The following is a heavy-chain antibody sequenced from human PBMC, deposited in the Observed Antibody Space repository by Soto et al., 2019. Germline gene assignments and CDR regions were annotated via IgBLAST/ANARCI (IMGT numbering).Heavy chain of an antibody. Sequence: EVQLLESGGGLVQPGGSLRLSCAASGFTFNNYAMTWVRQAPGKGLEWVSAISGGGETTSYADSVKGRFTVSRDGSKTTLYPQMSSLRAEDTALYYCANGRGGSGSLTPRVDFWGQGTLVTVSS. V-gene: IGHV3-23*01. CDR2: ISGGGETT. CDR1: GFTFNNYA. CDR3: ANGRGGSGSLTPRVDF. D-gene: IGHD3-10*01. J-gene: IGHJ4*02.